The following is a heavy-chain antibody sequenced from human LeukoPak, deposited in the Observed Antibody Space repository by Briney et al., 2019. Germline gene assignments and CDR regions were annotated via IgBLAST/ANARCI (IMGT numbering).Heavy chain of an antibody. CDR1: GFTFSSYI. Sequence: GGSLGLSCAASGFTFSSYIMSWVRQAPGKGLEWVSGISGSGGSTSYADSVKGRFTISRDKSKNTLYLQMNSLRAEDTAVYYCAKEGNTAMAFDYWGQGTLVTVSS. J-gene: IGHJ4*02. D-gene: IGHD5-18*01. CDR2: ISGSGGST. V-gene: IGHV3-23*01. CDR3: AKEGNTAMAFDY.